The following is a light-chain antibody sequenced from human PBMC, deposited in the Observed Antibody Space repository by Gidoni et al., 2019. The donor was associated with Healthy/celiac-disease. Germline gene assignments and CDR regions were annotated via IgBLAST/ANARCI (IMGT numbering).Light chain of an antibody. CDR1: SSDVGGYNY. CDR2: EVC. J-gene: IGLJ2*01. Sequence: QSALPQPPSAPGSPGQSVTISCTGTSSDVGGYNYVSWYQQHPGKAPKLMIYEVCQRPSGVPDRFSGSKSGNTASLTVSGLQAEDEADYYCSSYAGSNNLVFGGGTKLTVL. V-gene: IGLV2-8*01. CDR3: SSYAGSNNLV.